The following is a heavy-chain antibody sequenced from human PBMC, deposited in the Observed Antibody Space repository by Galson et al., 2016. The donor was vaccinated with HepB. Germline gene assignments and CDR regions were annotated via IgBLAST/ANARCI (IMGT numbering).Heavy chain of an antibody. CDR2: INPGATST. D-gene: IGHD3-10*01. CDR3: VRNWNYYSSGSYLDS. V-gene: IGHV3-74*01. CDR1: GFTFSRFW. J-gene: IGHJ4*02. Sequence: SLRLSCAASGFTFSRFWMHWVRQAPGKGLVWVSRINPGATSTIYADSVKGRFTISRDNAKNTLYLETNSLRAEDAALYFCVRNWNYYSSGSYLDSWGQGTQVTVSS.